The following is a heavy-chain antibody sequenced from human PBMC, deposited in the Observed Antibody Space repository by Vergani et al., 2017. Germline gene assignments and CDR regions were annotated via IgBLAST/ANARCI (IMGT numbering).Heavy chain of an antibody. V-gene: IGHV3-43*01. CDR2: ISWDGGST. CDR1: GFTFSSYS. Sequence: EVQLVESGGGLVKPGGSLRLSCAASGFTFSSYSMNWVRQAPGKGLEWVSLISWDGGSTYYADSVKGRFTISRDNSKNSLYLQMNSLKTEDTAVYYCTTLVVVAATLAFDIWGQGTMVTVSS. D-gene: IGHD2-15*01. J-gene: IGHJ3*02. CDR3: TTLVVVAATLAFDI.